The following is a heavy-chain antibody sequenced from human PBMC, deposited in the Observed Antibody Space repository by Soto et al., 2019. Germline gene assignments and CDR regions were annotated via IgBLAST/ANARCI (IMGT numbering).Heavy chain of an antibody. J-gene: IGHJ4*02. D-gene: IGHD3-22*01. V-gene: IGHV4-31*03. CDR3: AGNYYDSSGYYQFDY. CDR1: GGSISSGGYY. CDR2: IYYSGST. Sequence: QVQLQESGPGLVKPSQTLSLTCTVSGGSISSGGYYWSWIRQHPGKGLEWSGYIYYSGSTYYNPSLKSRVTISVDTSKNQFSLKLSSVTAADTAVYYCAGNYYDSSGYYQFDYWGQGTLVTVSS.